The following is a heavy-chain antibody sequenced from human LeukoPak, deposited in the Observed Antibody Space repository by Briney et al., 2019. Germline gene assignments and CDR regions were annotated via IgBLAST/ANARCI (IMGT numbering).Heavy chain of an antibody. J-gene: IGHJ4*02. CDR2: IYYSGST. CDR3: AGSDCTAGSCYCPDY. D-gene: IGHD2-15*01. V-gene: IGHV4-39*07. CDR1: GDSVSSSTYY. Sequence: SETLSLTCTVSGDSVSSSTYYWGWIRQPPGKELEWIGTIYYSGSTYYNPSLKSRVTISVDTSKNQFSLKLSSVTAADMAVYYCAGSDCTAGSCYCPDYWGQGTLVTVSS.